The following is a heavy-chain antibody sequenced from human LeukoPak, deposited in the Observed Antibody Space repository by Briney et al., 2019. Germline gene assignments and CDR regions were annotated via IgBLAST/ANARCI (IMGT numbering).Heavy chain of an antibody. CDR2: INPNSGGT. CDR3: ARENMTTPFDY. D-gene: IGHD1-1*01. J-gene: IGHJ4*02. V-gene: IGHV1-2*02. CDR1: GYTFTGYY. Sequence: AASVKVSCKASGYTFTGYYMHWVRQTPGQGLEWMGWINPNSGGTNYAQKFQGRVTMTRDTSISTAYMELSRLRSDDTAVYYCARENMTTPFDYWGQGTLVTVSS.